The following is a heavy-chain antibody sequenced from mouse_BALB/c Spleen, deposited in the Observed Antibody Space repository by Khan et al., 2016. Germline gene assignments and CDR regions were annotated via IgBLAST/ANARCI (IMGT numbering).Heavy chain of an antibody. CDR1: GFNIKDTY. D-gene: IGHD2-1*01. V-gene: IGHV14-3*02. CDR2: IDPANGNT. J-gene: IGHJ4*01. CDR3: PKIYYGNSKTNYYAMDY. Sequence: VQLQQSGAELVKPGASVRLSCTTSGFNIKDTYIHWVKQRPEQGLEWIGRIDPANGNTEYAPKFQGKATITADTSSNTAYLQLSSLTSEDTAVYYYPKIYYGNSKTNYYAMDYWGQGTSVTVSS.